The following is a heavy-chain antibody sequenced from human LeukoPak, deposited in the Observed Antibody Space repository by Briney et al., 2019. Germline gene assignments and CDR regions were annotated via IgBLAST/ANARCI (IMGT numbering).Heavy chain of an antibody. V-gene: IGHV3-21*06. CDR3: ARDTYQPGLIDC. J-gene: IGHJ4*02. Sequence: GGSLRLSCAASGFTFSSYSMNWVRQAPGKGLEWVSSISSSSYIYYADSVKGRFTISRDNAKNTLYLQMNSLRAEDTAVYYCARDTYQPGLIDCWGQGTLVTVSS. CDR2: ISSSSYI. CDR1: GFTFSSYS. D-gene: IGHD2-2*01.